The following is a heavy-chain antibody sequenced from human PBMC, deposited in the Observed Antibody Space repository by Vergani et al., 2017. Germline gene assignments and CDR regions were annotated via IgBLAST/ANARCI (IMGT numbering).Heavy chain of an antibody. CDR2: ISWNINSI. CDR3: AKDLATSSGGGWFYP. D-gene: IGHD6-6*01. Sequence: EVQLEESGGGLVLPGRSLRLSCVASGFTSAGYAMNWVRQAPGKGLEWVSGISWNINSIGYADSVKGRFTISKDNAKNSLYLQMNSLRAEDTALDYCAKDLATSSGGGWFYPWCQGTLVTVSS. J-gene: IGHJ5*02. V-gene: IGHV3-9*02. CDR1: GFTSAGYA.